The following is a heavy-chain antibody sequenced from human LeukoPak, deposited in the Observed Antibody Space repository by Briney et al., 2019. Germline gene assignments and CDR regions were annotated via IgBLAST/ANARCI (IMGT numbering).Heavy chain of an antibody. V-gene: IGHV3-33*08. Sequence: GGSLRLSCAASGFTFSSYAMSWVRQAPGKGLEWVAVIWYDGGNKYYGDSVKGRFTISRDTSKNTMYLQMNSLRAEDTAVYYCARDHRYGSGSGSRYYGMDVWGQGTTVTVSS. CDR2: IWYDGGNK. D-gene: IGHD3-10*01. CDR1: GFTFSSYA. CDR3: ARDHRYGSGSGSRYYGMDV. J-gene: IGHJ6*02.